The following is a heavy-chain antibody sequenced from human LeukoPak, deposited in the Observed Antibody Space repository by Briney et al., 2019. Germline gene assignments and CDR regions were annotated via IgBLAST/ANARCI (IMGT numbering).Heavy chain of an antibody. CDR1: GYTFSSYG. Sequence: ASVKVSCKASGYTFSSYGISWVRQAPGQGLEWMGWISAYNGNTNYAQNLLGRVSMTTDTSTSTAYMEPRSLRSDDTAVYYCARWMTQTRGYMDVWGKGTTVTVSS. CDR3: ARWMTQTRGYMDV. CDR2: ISAYNGNT. V-gene: IGHV1-18*01. D-gene: IGHD2-2*03. J-gene: IGHJ6*03.